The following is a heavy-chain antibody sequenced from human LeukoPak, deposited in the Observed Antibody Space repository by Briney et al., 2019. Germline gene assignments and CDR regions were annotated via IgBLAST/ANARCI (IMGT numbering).Heavy chain of an antibody. CDR2: IYSGGST. J-gene: IGHJ4*02. CDR1: GFTVSSNY. D-gene: IGHD2-2*02. CDR3: ARDGHSSTSCYKCFDY. Sequence: GGSLRLSCAASGFTVSSNYMSWVRQAPGKGLEWVSVIYSGGSTYYADSVKGRFTISRDNSKTTLLLQMNSLRAEDTAVYYCARDGHSSTSCYKCFDYWGQGTLVTVSS. V-gene: IGHV3-66*02.